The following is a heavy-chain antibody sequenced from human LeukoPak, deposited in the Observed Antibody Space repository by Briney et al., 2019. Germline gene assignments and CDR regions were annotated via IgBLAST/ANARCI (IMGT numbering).Heavy chain of an antibody. CDR3: AKRLTGDLGAFDI. D-gene: IGHD7-27*01. V-gene: IGHV3-23*01. CDR1: GFTFSSCA. J-gene: IGHJ3*02. CDR2: ISASGGTT. Sequence: GGSLRLSCAASGFTFSSCAMYWVRQGPGKGLEWVSTISASGGTTYYADSVKGRFTISRDNSMNTLYLQMSSLRAEDTAVYYCAKRLTGDLGAFDIWGQGTMVTVSS.